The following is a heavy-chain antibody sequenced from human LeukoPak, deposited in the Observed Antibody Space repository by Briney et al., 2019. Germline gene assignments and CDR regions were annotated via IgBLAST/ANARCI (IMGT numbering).Heavy chain of an antibody. Sequence: GGSLRLSCAASGFTCSNAWMSWVRQAPGRRLEWVGRIKRKGDDGTIDYAAPVKGRLSISRDDSKNTLYLQMNSLKSEDTAVYYCTAGTGRSDFDYWGQGTLVTVSS. CDR3: TAGTGRSDFDY. CDR1: GFTCSNAW. CDR2: IKRKGDDGTI. V-gene: IGHV3-15*01. D-gene: IGHD3/OR15-3a*01. J-gene: IGHJ4*02.